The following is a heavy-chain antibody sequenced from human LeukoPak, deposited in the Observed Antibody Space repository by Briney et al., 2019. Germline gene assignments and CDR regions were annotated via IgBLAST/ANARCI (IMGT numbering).Heavy chain of an antibody. V-gene: IGHV3-66*01. CDR1: GFTVSSNY. CDR3: ARAIYYYDSSGYSRLFDY. Sequence: GGSLRLSCAASGFTVSSNYMSWVRQAPGKGLEWVSVIYSGGSTYYADSVKGRFTISRDNSKNTLYLQMNSLRAEDTAVYYCARAIYYYDSSGYSRLFDYWGQGTLVTVSS. CDR2: IYSGGST. D-gene: IGHD3-22*01. J-gene: IGHJ4*02.